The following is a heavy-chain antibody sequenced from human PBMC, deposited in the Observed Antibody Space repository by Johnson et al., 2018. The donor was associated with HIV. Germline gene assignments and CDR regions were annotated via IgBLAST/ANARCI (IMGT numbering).Heavy chain of an antibody. CDR1: GLSFSNFG. CDR2: ISFDGNLK. Sequence: QMLLVESGGGVVQPGKSLTLSCVASGLSFSNFGIHWVRQAPGKGPEWVAVISFDGNLKKYADSVKGRFIISRDNAKNSLYLQMNSLRAEDTAVYYCARGGEYSSSLYAFDIWGQGTMVTVSS. CDR3: ARGGEYSSSLYAFDI. V-gene: IGHV3-30*03. D-gene: IGHD6-13*01. J-gene: IGHJ3*02.